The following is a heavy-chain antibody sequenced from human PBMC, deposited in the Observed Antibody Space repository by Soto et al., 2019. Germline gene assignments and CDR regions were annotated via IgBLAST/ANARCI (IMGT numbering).Heavy chain of an antibody. CDR3: AVYCGGDCYFSNWFDP. CDR2: MNPNSGNT. Sequence: ASVNVSCKASGYTFTSYDINWVRQATGQGLEWMGWMNPNSGNTGYAQKFQGRVTMTRNTSISTAYMELSSLRSEDTAVYYCAVYCGGDCYFSNWFDPWGQGTLVTVSS. D-gene: IGHD2-21*01. V-gene: IGHV1-8*01. J-gene: IGHJ5*02. CDR1: GYTFTSYD.